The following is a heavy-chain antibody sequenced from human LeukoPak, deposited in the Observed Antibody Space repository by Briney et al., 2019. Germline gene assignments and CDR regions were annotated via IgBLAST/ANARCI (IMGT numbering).Heavy chain of an antibody. J-gene: IGHJ4*02. V-gene: IGHV4-59*01. Sequence: PETLSLTCTVSGGSIRTYYWSWIRQPPGKGLECIGYIYYSVSTNYHPSLKSRVTISVDTSKNQFSLKLSSVTAADTAVYYCARAVRGAYYDFWSGYYYYFDYWGQGTLVTVSS. D-gene: IGHD3-3*01. CDR1: GGSIRTYY. CDR3: ARAVRGAYYDFWSGYYYYFDY. CDR2: IYYSVST.